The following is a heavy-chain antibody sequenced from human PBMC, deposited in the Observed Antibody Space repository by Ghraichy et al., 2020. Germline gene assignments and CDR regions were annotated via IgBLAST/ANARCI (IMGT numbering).Heavy chain of an antibody. CDR1: GGSFSDYY. J-gene: IGHJ6*02. V-gene: IGHV4-34*01. D-gene: IGHD2-2*01. CDR2: IDHSGST. CDR3: ARGSRDSGSTTVNYYYGLDV. Sequence: SQTLSLTCAVYGGSFSDYYWSWIRQPPGKGLEWIGEIDHSGSTNYNPSLKSRVTISVDTSKNQFSLKVSSVTAADTALYYCARGSRDSGSTTVNYYYGLDVWGQGTTVTVSS.